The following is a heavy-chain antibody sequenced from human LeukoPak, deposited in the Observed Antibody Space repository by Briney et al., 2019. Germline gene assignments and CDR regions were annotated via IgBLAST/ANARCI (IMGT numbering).Heavy chain of an antibody. CDR2: INHSGST. D-gene: IGHD5-18*01. CDR3: ARVKGYSYGVIDY. V-gene: IGHV4-34*01. CDR1: GGSFSGYY. Sequence: SETLSLTCAVYGGSFSGYYWSWIRQPPGKGLEWIGEINHSGSTNYNPSLKSRVTISVDTSKNQFSLKLSSVTAADTAVYYCARVKGYSYGVIDYWGQGTLVTVSS. J-gene: IGHJ4*02.